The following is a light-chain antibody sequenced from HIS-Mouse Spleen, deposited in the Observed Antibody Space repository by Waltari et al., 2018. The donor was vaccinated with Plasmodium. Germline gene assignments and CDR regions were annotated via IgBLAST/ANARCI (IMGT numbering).Light chain of an antibody. V-gene: IGKV3-15*01. CDR3: QQDNNWPPYT. CDR2: GAS. J-gene: IGKJ2*01. CDR1: QSVSSN. Sequence: EIVMTQSPATLSVSPGERATLSCRASQSVSSNLAWYQQKPGQAPRLLIYGASTRATGIPARFSGSESGTEFTLTISSLQSEDFAVYYCQQDNNWPPYTFGQGTKLEIK.